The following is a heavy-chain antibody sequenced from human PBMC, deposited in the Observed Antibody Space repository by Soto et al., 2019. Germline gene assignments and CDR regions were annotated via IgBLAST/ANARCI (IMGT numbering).Heavy chain of an antibody. CDR2: ITINGNT. V-gene: IGHV4-59*10. J-gene: IGHJ5*02. CDR1: GGSFSCYY. Sequence: SETLSLTCAVSGGSFSCYYWSWIRQPPGKVLEWIGRITINGNTQKNPSFKSRVTMSIDTSRNHFSLNLHSATAADTALYYYARENRNCRTYAAPWGRGTLVPVSS. CDR3: ARENRNCRTYAAP. D-gene: IGHD1-7*01.